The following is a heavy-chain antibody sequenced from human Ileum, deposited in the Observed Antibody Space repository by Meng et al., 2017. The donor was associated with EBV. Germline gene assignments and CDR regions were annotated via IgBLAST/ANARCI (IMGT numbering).Heavy chain of an antibody. CDR2: TYYRSKWYY. D-gene: IGHD6-13*01. CDR3: ARGAYTSTWF. Sequence: QGQLQQSGPGLVQPSRTLSLTWAISGDSVSSNSAAWHWIRQSPSRGLEWLGRTYYRSKWYYDYAVSVKSRMTINPDTSKNQFSLQLNSVTPEDTAVYYCARGAYTSTWFWGQGTLVTVSS. CDR1: GDSVSSNSAA. V-gene: IGHV6-1*01. J-gene: IGHJ1*01.